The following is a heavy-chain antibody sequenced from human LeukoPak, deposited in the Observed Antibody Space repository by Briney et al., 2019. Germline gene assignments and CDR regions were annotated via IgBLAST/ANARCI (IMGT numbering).Heavy chain of an antibody. CDR3: AKLGNYYGSGSYPFDP. J-gene: IGHJ5*02. Sequence: SETLSLTCTVSGGFIRSYYWSWIRQPPGKGLEWIGYIYYSGSTNYNPSLKSRVTISVDTSKTHFSLRLSSVTAADTAVYYCAKLGNYYGSGSYPFDPWGQGTLVTVSS. CDR1: GGFIRSYY. CDR2: IYYSGST. V-gene: IGHV4-59*08. D-gene: IGHD3-10*01.